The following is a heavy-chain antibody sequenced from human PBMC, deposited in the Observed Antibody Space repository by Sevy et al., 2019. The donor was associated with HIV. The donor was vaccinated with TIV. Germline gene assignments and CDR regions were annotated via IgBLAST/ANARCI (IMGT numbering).Heavy chain of an antibody. J-gene: IGHJ4*02. CDR3: ARVGFDFLSGFRYFDY. CDR1: GGFINNYY. CDR2: VSDSGNT. V-gene: IGHV4-59*01. D-gene: IGHD3-3*01. Sequence: SETLSLTCTVSGGFINNYYWSWIRQPPGKGLEWIGYVSDSGNTSDNPSLKSRVTISLETSKNQFSLNLSSVTAADTAVYYCARVGFDFLSGFRYFDYWGQGTLVTVSS.